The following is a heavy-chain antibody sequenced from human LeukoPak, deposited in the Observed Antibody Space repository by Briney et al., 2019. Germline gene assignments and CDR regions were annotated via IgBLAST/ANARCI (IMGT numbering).Heavy chain of an antibody. CDR1: GGSISSSSYY. D-gene: IGHD3-22*01. Sequence: SETLSLTCTVSGGSISSSSYYWGWIRQPPGKGLEWIGSIYYSGSTYYNPSLKSRVTISVDTSKNQFTLKLSSVTAADTAVYYCARKGYYDSSGYLNYWGQGTLVTVSS. CDR3: ARKGYYDSSGYLNY. J-gene: IGHJ4*02. V-gene: IGHV4-39*01. CDR2: IYYSGST.